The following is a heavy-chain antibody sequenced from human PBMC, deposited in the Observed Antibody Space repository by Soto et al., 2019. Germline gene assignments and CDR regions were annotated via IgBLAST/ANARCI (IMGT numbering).Heavy chain of an antibody. CDR1: GGSISSSNW. CDR3: ARGGTVEAAAPYYFDY. J-gene: IGHJ4*02. D-gene: IGHD2-2*01. V-gene: IGHV4-4*02. CDR2: IYHSEST. Sequence: QVQLQESGPGLVKPSGTLSLTCAVSGGSISSSNWWSWVRQPPGKGLDWIGEIYHSESTHYNTSLKSRVTISVDKSKKLSSLKLSSVTAADTAVYYCARGGTVEAAAPYYFDYWGQGTLDIVSS.